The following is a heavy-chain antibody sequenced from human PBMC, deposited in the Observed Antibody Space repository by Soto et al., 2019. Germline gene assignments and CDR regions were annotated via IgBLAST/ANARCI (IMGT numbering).Heavy chain of an antibody. CDR2: MNPNSGNT. D-gene: IGHD3-3*01. CDR1: GYTFTSYD. J-gene: IGHJ6*02. Sequence: ASVKVSCKASGYTFTSYDINWVRQATGQGLEWMGWMNPNSGNTGYAQKFQGRVTMTRNTSISTAYMELSSLRSEDTAVYYCARCSKGGPNYDSWSGYCDGMDVWGQGTTVTVSS. CDR3: ARCSKGGPNYDSWSGYCDGMDV. V-gene: IGHV1-8*01.